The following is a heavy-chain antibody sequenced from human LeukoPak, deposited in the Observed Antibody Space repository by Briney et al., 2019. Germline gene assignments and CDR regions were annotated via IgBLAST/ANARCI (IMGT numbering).Heavy chain of an antibody. CDR1: GFTFSSCA. CDR3: ARDRYGMDV. J-gene: IGHJ6*02. V-gene: IGHV3-30-3*01. Sequence: PGGSLRLSCAASGFTFSSCAMHWVRQAPGKGLERVAVISYDGSNKYYADSVKGRFTISRDNSKNTLYLQMNSLRAEDTAVYYCARDRYGMDVWGQGTTVTVSS. CDR2: ISYDGSNK.